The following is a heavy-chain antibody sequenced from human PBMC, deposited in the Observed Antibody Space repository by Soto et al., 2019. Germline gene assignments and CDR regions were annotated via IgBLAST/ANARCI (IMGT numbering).Heavy chain of an antibody. V-gene: IGHV3-48*02. CDR3: VRVTGYNPPRFEY. J-gene: IGHJ4*02. D-gene: IGHD5-12*01. CDR2: ISSTSSNI. CDR1: GFTFSSYS. Sequence: PGGSLTLSCAASGFTFSSYSMNWVRQAPGEGLEWVSYISSTSSNIYYADSVKGRFTISRDNAKNSLYLQMNGLRDEDTAVFYCVRVTGYNPPRFEYWGQGTLVTVSS.